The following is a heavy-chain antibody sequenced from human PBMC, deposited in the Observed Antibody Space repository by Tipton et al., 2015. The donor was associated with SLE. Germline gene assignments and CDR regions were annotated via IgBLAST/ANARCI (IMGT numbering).Heavy chain of an antibody. D-gene: IGHD6-13*01. J-gene: IGHJ4*02. CDR3: ARRRGSSWYEDYFDY. CDR2: IYYSGST. CDR1: GGSISSLY. Sequence: LRLSCTFSGGSISSLYWNWIRQPPGKGLEWIGYIYYSGSTKYNPSLKSRITISEDTSKNQFSLRLSSVTAADTAVYYCARRRGSSWYEDYFDYWGQGTRVTASS. V-gene: IGHV4-59*11.